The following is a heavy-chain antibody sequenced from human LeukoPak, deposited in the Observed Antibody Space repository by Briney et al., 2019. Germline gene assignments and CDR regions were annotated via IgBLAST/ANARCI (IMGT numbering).Heavy chain of an antibody. V-gene: IGHV4-39*07. CDR1: GGSISSSSYY. CDR3: ARGPRIFGVVIRGGWFDP. J-gene: IGHJ5*02. CDR2: IYYSGNT. D-gene: IGHD3-3*01. Sequence: PSETLSLTCTVSGGSISSSSYYWGWIRQPPGKGLEWIGSIYYSGNTYYNPSLKSRVTISVETSKNQFSLKLSSVTAADTAVYYCARGPRIFGVVIRGGWFDPWGQGTLVTVSS.